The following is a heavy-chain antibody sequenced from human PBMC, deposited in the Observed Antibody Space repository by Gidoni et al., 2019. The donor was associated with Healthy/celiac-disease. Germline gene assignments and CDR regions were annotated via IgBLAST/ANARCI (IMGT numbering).Heavy chain of an antibody. V-gene: IGHV4-34*01. CDR3: ARVRYCSSTSCYTVDY. CDR2: INHSGST. CDR1: GGSFSGYY. D-gene: IGHD2-2*02. Sequence: QVQLQQWGAGLLKPSETLSLTCAVYGGSFSGYYWSWIRQPPGKGLEWIGEINHSGSTNYNPSLKDRVTISVDTSKNQFSLKLSSVTAADTAVYYCARVRYCSSTSCYTVDYWGQGTLVTVSS. J-gene: IGHJ4*02.